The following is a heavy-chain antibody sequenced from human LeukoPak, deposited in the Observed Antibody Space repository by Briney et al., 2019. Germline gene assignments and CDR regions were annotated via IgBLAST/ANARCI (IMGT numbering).Heavy chain of an antibody. D-gene: IGHD2-2*01. V-gene: IGHV4-59*01. CDR2: IYFSGNA. CDR3: ARAECRSTSCYAWRDGFHI. CDR1: GGPISGYY. J-gene: IGHJ3*02. Sequence: PSETLSLTCIVSGGPISGYYWSWIRQPPGRGLEWIGYIYFSGNADYNPSLKSRATISVDTSKNQFSLKLSSVTAADTAAYYCARAECRSTSCYAWRDGFHIWGQGTMVTVFS.